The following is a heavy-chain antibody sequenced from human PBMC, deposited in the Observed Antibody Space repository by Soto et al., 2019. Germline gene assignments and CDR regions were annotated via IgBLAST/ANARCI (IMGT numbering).Heavy chain of an antibody. Sequence: QVQLQESGPGLVKPSETLSLTCTVSGGSISSYYWSWIRQPPGQGLEWIGYIYYSGSTNYNPSLKRRFTISVDTSKNQFSLKLSSVTAADTAVYYCARRYGSGLDYWGQGTLVTVSS. V-gene: IGHV4-59*08. CDR1: GGSISSYY. CDR2: IYYSGST. J-gene: IGHJ4*02. D-gene: IGHD3-10*01. CDR3: ARRYGSGLDY.